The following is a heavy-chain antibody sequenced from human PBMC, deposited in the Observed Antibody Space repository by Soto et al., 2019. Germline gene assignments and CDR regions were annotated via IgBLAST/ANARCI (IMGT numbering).Heavy chain of an antibody. CDR3: ARDIITTGTTSYY. D-gene: IGHD1-1*01. V-gene: IGHV1-46*03. Sequence: ASVKVSCKASGYTLTSYYMHWVRQAPGQGLEWMGIINPSGGSTRYAQKFQGRVTMTRDTSTSTVYMELSSLRSEDTAVYYCARDIITTGTTSYYWGQGTLVTVSS. CDR2: INPSGGST. J-gene: IGHJ4*02. CDR1: GYTLTSYY.